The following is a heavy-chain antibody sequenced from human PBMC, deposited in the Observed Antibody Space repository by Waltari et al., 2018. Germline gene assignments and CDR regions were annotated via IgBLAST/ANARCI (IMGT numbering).Heavy chain of an antibody. D-gene: IGHD1-26*01. CDR3: ARADDSGSYVFDY. CDR1: GGSISSSSYY. J-gene: IGHJ4*02. CDR2: IYSGCST. V-gene: IGHV3-53*01. Sequence: LQLQESGPGLVKPSETLSLTCTVSGGSISSSSYYWGWIRQPPGKGLEWVSVIYSGCSTYYADSVKGRFTISRDNSKNTLYLQMNSLRAEDTAVYYCARADDSGSYVFDYWGQGTLVTVSS.